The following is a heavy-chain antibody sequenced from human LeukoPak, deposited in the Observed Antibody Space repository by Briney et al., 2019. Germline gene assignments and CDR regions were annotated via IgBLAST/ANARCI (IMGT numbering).Heavy chain of an antibody. CDR2: IYYSGST. J-gene: IGHJ6*02. V-gene: IGHV4-39*07. D-gene: IGHD3-22*01. Sequence: PSETLSLTCTVSGGSISSSSYYWGWIRQPPGKGLEWIGSIYYSGSTNYNPSPKSRVTISVDTSKNQFSLKLSSVTAADTAVYYCASLFYDSSGYPSYYYGMDVWGQGTTVTVSS. CDR1: GGSISSSSYY. CDR3: ASLFYDSSGYPSYYYGMDV.